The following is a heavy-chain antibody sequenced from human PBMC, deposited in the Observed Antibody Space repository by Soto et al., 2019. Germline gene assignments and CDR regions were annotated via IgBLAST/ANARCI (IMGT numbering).Heavy chain of an antibody. J-gene: IGHJ4*02. V-gene: IGHV3-30*18. CDR2: ISYDGSNK. CDR3: AKDETGDYGNY. D-gene: IGHD4-17*01. CDR1: GFTFSSYG. Sequence: QVQLVESGGGVVQPGRSLRLSCAASGFTFSSYGMHWVRQAPGKGLEWVAVISYDGSNKYYADSVKGRFTISRDNSKNTLYLQMNSLRAEDTAVYYCAKDETGDYGNYWGQGTLVTVSS.